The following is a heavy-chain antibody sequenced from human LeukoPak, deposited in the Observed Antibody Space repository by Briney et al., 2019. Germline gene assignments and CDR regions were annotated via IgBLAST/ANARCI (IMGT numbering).Heavy chain of an antibody. D-gene: IGHD3-22*01. CDR3: AKAGVRYFDSSGLYAFDF. Sequence: SETLSLTCAVSGGSISSTSYYWAWIRQPPGKGLEWIGTIYYSGSTYHNPSLKSRVTLSVDMSRNQFSLRLSSVDAADTAVYYCAKAGVRYFDSSGLYAFDFWGQGTTVTVSS. CDR2: IYYSGST. V-gene: IGHV4-39*01. J-gene: IGHJ3*01. CDR1: GGSISSTSYY.